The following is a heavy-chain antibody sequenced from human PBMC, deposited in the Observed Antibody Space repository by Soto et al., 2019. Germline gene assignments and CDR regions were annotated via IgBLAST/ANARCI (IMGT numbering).Heavy chain of an antibody. J-gene: IGHJ6*03. CDR3: ARDRSGSSVFYYYYMDV. V-gene: IGHV4-31*03. Sequence: QVQLQESGPGLVKPSQTPSLTCTVSGGSISSGGYYWSWIRQHPGKGLEWIGYIYYSGSTYYNPSLKSRVTISVDTSKNQFSLKLSSVTAADTAVYYCARDRSGSSVFYYYYMDVWGKGTTVTVSS. CDR2: IYYSGST. D-gene: IGHD6-6*01. CDR1: GGSISSGGYY.